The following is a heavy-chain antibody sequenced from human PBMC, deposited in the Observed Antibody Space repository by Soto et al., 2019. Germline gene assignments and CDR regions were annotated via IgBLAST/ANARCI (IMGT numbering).Heavy chain of an antibody. CDR2: IRPSGGRT. CDR3: AREPNESYYFDY. D-gene: IGHD5-18*01. CDR1: GYTFTNYY. Sequence: ASVKVSCKASGYTFTNYYIHWVRQAPGQGLEWLGIIRPSGGRTEYAQRFQGRVTMTRDASTSTVYMELTSLTSEDTAVYYCAREPNESYYFDYWGQGTLVTVSS. V-gene: IGHV1-46*01. J-gene: IGHJ4*02.